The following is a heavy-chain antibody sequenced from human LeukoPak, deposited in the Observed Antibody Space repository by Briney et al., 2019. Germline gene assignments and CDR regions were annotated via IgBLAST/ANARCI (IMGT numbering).Heavy chain of an antibody. D-gene: IGHD1-14*01. CDR2: ISYDGSNK. CDR3: AKDRGPNPQAYYFDY. J-gene: IGHJ4*02. Sequence: GGSLRLSCAASGFTFSSYAMHWVRQAPGKGLEWVAVISYDGSNKYYADSVKGRFTISRDNSKNTLYLQMNSLRAEDTAVYYCAKDRGPNPQAYYFDYWGQGTLVTVSS. V-gene: IGHV3-30-3*01. CDR1: GFTFSSYA.